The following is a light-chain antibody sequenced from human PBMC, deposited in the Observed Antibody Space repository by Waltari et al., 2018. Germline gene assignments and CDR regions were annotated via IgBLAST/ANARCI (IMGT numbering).Light chain of an antibody. CDR2: AAS. CDR3: QQRANWPIT. J-gene: IGKJ5*01. Sequence: EIVLTQSPATLSLSPGERATLSCRASQSIHNYLAWYQQKPGQAPRLLIYAASYRPTGFPVRFSGGGSGTDFALTISSLEPEDFAVYDCQQRANWPITFGQGTRLEIK. V-gene: IGKV3-11*01. CDR1: QSIHNY.